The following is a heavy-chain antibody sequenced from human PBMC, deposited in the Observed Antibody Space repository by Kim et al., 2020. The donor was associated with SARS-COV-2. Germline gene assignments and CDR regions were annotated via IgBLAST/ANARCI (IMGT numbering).Heavy chain of an antibody. D-gene: IGHD3-22*01. CDR2: ISSSSSYI. CDR1: GFTFSSYS. V-gene: IGHV3-21*01. CDR3: ARDPPYDSSGYDTQIYYYYGMDV. J-gene: IGHJ6*02. Sequence: GGSLRLSCAASGFTFSSYSMNWVRQAPGKGLEWVSSISSSSSYIYYADSVKGRFTISRDNAKNSLYLQMNSLRAEDTAVYYCARDPPYDSSGYDTQIYYYYGMDVWGQGTTVTVSS.